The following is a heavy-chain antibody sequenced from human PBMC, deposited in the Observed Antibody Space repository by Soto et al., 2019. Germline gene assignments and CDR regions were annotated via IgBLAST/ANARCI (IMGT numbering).Heavy chain of an antibody. D-gene: IGHD6-6*01. J-gene: IGHJ5*02. CDR1: GFTFSSYA. CDR2: ISYDGSNK. Sequence: QVQLVESGGGVVQPGRSLRLSCAASGFTFSSYAMHWVRQAPGKGLEWVAVISYDGSNKYYADSVKGRFTISRDNSKNTLYLQMNSLRAEDTAVYYCARDRCIAARRTRPLEFDPWGQGTLVTVSS. CDR3: ARDRCIAARRTRPLEFDP. V-gene: IGHV3-30-3*01.